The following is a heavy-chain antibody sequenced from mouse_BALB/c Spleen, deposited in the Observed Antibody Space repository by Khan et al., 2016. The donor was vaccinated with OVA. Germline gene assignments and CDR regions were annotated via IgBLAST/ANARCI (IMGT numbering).Heavy chain of an antibody. J-gene: IGHJ3*01. Sequence: VQLKESGPGLVKPSQSLSLTCTVTGYSITSDYAWNWIRQFPGNKLGWMGYISYSGSPSYHPSLKSRISITRDKSKNQFFLQLNSVTTEDTATYYGARGRQLGAWCAYWGQGTLVTVSA. CDR3: ARGRQLGAWCAY. D-gene: IGHD3-1*01. CDR1: GYSITSDYA. V-gene: IGHV3-2*02. CDR2: ISYSGSP.